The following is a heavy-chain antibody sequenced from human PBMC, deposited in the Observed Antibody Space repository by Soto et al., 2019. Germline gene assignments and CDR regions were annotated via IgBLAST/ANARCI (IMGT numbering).Heavy chain of an antibody. Sequence: QVQLVQSGAVEKKSGASVMVSCKASGYTFSNYGIHWVRQAPGQRLEWMGLINDGNGNTKYSQKFQGRVTLTRDTSAGTAYMEVSSLRSEDTAVDFCASCPQNCITSSPCCLFFDYWGQGTLVTVSS. D-gene: IGHD3-10*01. CDR3: ASCPQNCITSSPCCLFFDY. CDR2: INDGNGNT. J-gene: IGHJ4*02. CDR1: GYTFSNYG. V-gene: IGHV1-3*05.